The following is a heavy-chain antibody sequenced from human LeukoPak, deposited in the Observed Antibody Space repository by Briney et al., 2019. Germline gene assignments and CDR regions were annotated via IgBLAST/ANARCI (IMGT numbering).Heavy chain of an antibody. D-gene: IGHD1-26*01. Sequence: ASVKLSCKASGGTFSSYAISWVRQAPGQGLEWMGGIIPIFGTANYAQKFQGRVTITADKSKSTAYMELSSLRSDDTAVYYCARDGGSYDYWGQGTLVTVSS. CDR1: GGTFSSYA. CDR3: ARDGGSYDY. V-gene: IGHV1-69*06. J-gene: IGHJ4*02. CDR2: IIPIFGTA.